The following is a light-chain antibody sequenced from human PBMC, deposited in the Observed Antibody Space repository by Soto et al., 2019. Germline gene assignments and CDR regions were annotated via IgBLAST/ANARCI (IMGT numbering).Light chain of an antibody. CDR3: SAYAGSSNV. J-gene: IGLJ1*01. V-gene: IGLV2-8*01. Sequence: SVLTQPPSASGTPGQSVSISYTRTSSDDGGYNYIYWDQQHQGKAPKLMIYEVNKRPSGVPDRFSGSKSGNTASLTVSGLQAEDDADYYCSAYAGSSNVFGTGTKVTVL. CDR2: EVN. CDR1: SSDDGGYNY.